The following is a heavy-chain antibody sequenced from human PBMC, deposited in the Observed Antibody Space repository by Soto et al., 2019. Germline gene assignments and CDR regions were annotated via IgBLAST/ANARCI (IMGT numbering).Heavy chain of an antibody. Sequence: QVHLVESGGGVVQPGRSLTLSCTASGFAFSNYGIHWVRQAPGRGLEWVAGIWSDGTKKFYAGSVRGRFTISRDTSKNTIYLQMNSLRAEDTAVYYCARDWWEEPAGKETVSQCDYLGQGTLVTVSS. CDR1: GFAFSNYG. CDR2: IWSDGTKK. D-gene: IGHD6-13*01. CDR3: ARDWWEEPAGKETVSQCDY. V-gene: IGHV3-33*01. J-gene: IGHJ4*02.